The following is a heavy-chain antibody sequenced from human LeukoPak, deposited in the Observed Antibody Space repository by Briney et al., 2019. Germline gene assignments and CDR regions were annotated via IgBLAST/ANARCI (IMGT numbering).Heavy chain of an antibody. CDR3: ARGHPPYYDFWSGYQPISDAFDI. Sequence: GGSLRLSCTASGFTFGDYALSWFRQAPGKGLEWVAVIWYDGSNKYYADSVKGRFTISRDNSKNTLYLQMNSLRAEDTAVYYCARGHPPYYDFWSGYQPISDAFDIRGQGTMVTVSS. J-gene: IGHJ3*02. D-gene: IGHD3-3*01. CDR2: IWYDGSNK. CDR1: GFTFGDYA. V-gene: IGHV3-33*01.